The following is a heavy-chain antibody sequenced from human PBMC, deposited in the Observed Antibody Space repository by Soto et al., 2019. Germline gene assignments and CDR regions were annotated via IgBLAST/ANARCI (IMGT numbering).Heavy chain of an antibody. J-gene: IGHJ4*02. V-gene: IGHV1-3*05. D-gene: IGHD2-21*02. CDR2: INAGNGNT. CDR1: GYTFTSYA. Sequence: QVQLVQSGAEEKKPGASVKVSCKASGYTFTSYAMHWVRQAPGQRLEWMGWINAGNGNTKYSQKFQGRVTITRDTAASTVYMELSSLRSEGTAVYYCARSIVVVTALDYWGQGTLVTVSS. CDR3: ARSIVVVTALDY.